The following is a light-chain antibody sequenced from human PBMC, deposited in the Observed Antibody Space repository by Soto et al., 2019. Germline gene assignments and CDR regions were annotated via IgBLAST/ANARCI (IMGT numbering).Light chain of an antibody. V-gene: IGKV3-15*01. CDR3: QQYDRWPMT. CDR2: RAS. J-gene: IGKJ5*01. Sequence: VVMTHSPATLSVSSWEIATLSCRASYSVSNNLAWYQQKPGQTPRLLIYRASTRATGIAVRFSGSGSGTDFTLTIASLQSEDFAVYYCQQYDRWPMTFGQGTRLEIK. CDR1: YSVSNN.